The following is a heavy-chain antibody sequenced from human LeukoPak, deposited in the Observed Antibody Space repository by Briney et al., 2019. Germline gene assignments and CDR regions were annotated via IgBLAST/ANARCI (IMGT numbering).Heavy chain of an antibody. J-gene: IGHJ4*02. CDR3: AKASAMIVVVSKHFDY. D-gene: IGHD3-22*01. CDR2: ISGSGGST. Sequence: GGSLRLSCETSGFSFPYAMSWVRQAPGKGLEWVSAISGSGGSTYYADSVKGRFTISRDNSKNTLYLQMNSLRAEDTAVYYCAKASAMIVVVSKHFDYWGQGTLVTVSS. V-gene: IGHV3-23*01. CDR1: GFSFPYA.